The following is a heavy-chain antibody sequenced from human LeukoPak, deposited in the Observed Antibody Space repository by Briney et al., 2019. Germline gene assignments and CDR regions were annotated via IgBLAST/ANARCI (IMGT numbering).Heavy chain of an antibody. J-gene: IGHJ4*02. CDR2: INHSGST. CDR3: ARLRGTIDY. Sequence: PSETLSLTCAVYGGSFSGYYWSWIRQPPGKGLEWIGEINHSGSTNYNPSLKSRVTISVDTSKNQFSLKLSSVTAADTAVYYCARLRGTIDYWGQGTLVTVSS. D-gene: IGHD4-17*01. CDR1: GGSFSGYY. V-gene: IGHV4-34*01.